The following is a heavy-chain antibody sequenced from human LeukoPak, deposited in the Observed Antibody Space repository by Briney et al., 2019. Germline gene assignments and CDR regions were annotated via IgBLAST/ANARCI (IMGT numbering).Heavy chain of an antibody. V-gene: IGHV1-18*01. D-gene: IGHD2-8*01. Sequence: ASVKDSFKASGYTFTSYGISWVRQAPGQGLEWMGWISAYNGNTNYSQKLQGRVTMTTDTSTSTAYMELRSLRSDDTAVYYCARDWRKGYCTNGVCPGTTPPRFDYWGQGTPVTVSS. CDR3: ARDWRKGYCTNGVCPGTTPPRFDY. J-gene: IGHJ4*02. CDR1: GYTFTSYG. CDR2: ISAYNGNT.